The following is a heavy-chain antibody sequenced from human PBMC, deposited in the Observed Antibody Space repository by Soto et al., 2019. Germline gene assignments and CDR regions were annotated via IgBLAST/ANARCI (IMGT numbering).Heavy chain of an antibody. V-gene: IGHV3-30-3*01. Sequence: GGSLRLSCAASGFTFSSYAMHWVRQAPGKGLEWVAVISYDGSNKYYADSVKGRFTISRDNSKNTLYLQMNSLRAEDTAVYYCARESGCSGGSCYQKYNWFDPWGQGTLVTVSS. CDR3: ARESGCSGGSCYQKYNWFDP. D-gene: IGHD2-15*01. J-gene: IGHJ5*02. CDR2: ISYDGSNK. CDR1: GFTFSSYA.